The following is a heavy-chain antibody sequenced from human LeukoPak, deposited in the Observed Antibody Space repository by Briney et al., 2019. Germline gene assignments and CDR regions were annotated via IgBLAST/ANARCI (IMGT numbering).Heavy chain of an antibody. CDR2: INHSGST. V-gene: IGHV4-34*01. CDR1: GGSFGGYY. Sequence: SETLSLTCAVYGGSFGGYYWSWIRQPPGKGLEWIGEINHSGSTNYNPSLKSRVTISVDTSKNQLSLKLSSVTAADTAVYYCARGTYDSSGYYYYGMDVWGQGTTVTVSS. D-gene: IGHD3-22*01. J-gene: IGHJ6*02. CDR3: ARGTYDSSGYYYYGMDV.